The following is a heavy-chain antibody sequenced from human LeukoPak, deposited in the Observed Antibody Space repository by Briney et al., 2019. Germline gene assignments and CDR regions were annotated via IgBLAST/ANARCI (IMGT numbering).Heavy chain of an antibody. CDR1: GYTFTSYG. Sequence: GASVKVSCKASGYTFTSYGISWVRQAPGQGLEGMGWISAYNGNTNYAQKLQGRVTMTTDTSTSTAYMELRSLRSDDTAVYYCARDLIGCSSGTNWFDPWGQGTLVTVSS. D-gene: IGHD6-19*01. CDR2: ISAYNGNT. J-gene: IGHJ5*02. CDR3: ARDLIGCSSGTNWFDP. V-gene: IGHV1-18*01.